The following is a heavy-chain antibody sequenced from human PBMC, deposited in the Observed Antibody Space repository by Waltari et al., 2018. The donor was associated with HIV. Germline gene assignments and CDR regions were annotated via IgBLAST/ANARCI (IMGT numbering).Heavy chain of an antibody. V-gene: IGHV3-74*01. Sequence: VQLVESGGGSIKTGGSLRLSCTASGFSVSTHWMDWVRQGPGKGLVWVARLNSDGSSRNYADAVKGRFVISRDNARNTVYLQLNSLRVEDTAMYFCARAPHYIEFSTFDGDYYFDVWGRGTRVAVSS. CDR2: LNSDGSSR. CDR1: GFSVSTHW. J-gene: IGHJ4*02. CDR3: ARAPHYIEFSTFDGDYYFDV. D-gene: IGHD2-15*01.